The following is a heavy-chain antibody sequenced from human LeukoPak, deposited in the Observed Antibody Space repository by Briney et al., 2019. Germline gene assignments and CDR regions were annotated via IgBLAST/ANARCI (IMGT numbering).Heavy chain of an antibody. CDR3: AKETELTVSALFDH. V-gene: IGHV3-23*01. CDR2: ISGSGGST. J-gene: IGHJ4*02. Sequence: GGSLRLSCAASGFTFNNYAMRWVRQAPGKGLEWVSAISGSGGSTFYADSVKGRFAISRDSSKNTLLLQLNSLRAEDTAVYYCAKETELTVSALFDHWGQGTLVTVSS. CDR1: GFTFNNYA. D-gene: IGHD2-21*02.